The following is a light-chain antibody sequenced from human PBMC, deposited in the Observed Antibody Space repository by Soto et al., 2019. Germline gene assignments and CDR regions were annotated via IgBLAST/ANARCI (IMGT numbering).Light chain of an antibody. CDR2: EVN. V-gene: IGLV2-14*01. J-gene: IGLJ1*01. CDR3: SSYTSSSTLYV. CDR1: SSDVGSYTY. Sequence: QSALTHPASLSGSPRQSITISCTGASSDVGSYTYVSWYQQHPGKAPKLMIYEVNNRPSGVSNRFSGSKSGNTASLTISGLQAEDEADYYCSSYTSSSTLYVFGTGTKVTVL.